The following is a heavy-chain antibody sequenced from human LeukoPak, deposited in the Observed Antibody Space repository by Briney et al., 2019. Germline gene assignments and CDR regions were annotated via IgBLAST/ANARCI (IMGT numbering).Heavy chain of an antibody. J-gene: IGHJ6*03. Sequence: ASVKVSCKASGYTFTGYYMHWVRQAPGQGLEWMGIINPSGGSTSYAQKFQGRVTMTRDMSTSTVYMELSSLRSEDTAVYYCARDPLYCSSTSCYTNYYYYYMDVWGKGTTVTVSS. V-gene: IGHV1-46*01. CDR3: ARDPLYCSSTSCYTNYYYYYMDV. CDR1: GYTFTGYY. CDR2: INPSGGST. D-gene: IGHD2-2*02.